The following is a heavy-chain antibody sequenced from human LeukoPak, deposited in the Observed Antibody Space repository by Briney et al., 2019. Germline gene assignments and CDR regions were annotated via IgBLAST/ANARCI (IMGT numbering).Heavy chain of an antibody. V-gene: IGHV3-23*01. J-gene: IGHJ6*03. D-gene: IGHD6-13*01. Sequence: PGGSLRLSCAASGFTFSSSAMSWVRQAPGRGLEWVSTISGNRGNTYYADSVKGRFTISRDNSKNTLYLQMNSLRAEDTAVYYCARVGKASSSWPYYYYYYYMDVWGKGTTVTVSS. CDR3: ARVGKASSSWPYYYYYYYMDV. CDR1: GFTFSSSA. CDR2: ISGNRGNT.